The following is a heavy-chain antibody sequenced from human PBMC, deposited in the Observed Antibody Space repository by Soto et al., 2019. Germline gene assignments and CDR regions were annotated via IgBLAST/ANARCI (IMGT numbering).Heavy chain of an antibody. D-gene: IGHD3-9*01. CDR2: FYYSGST. J-gene: IGHJ3*02. CDR3: AGGLALYDILTGYVTRGGGFDI. V-gene: IGHV4-59*01. CDR1: GSAISIYP. Sequence: SESLSLTSTVSGSAISIYPWSWMRQPPGKGLEWIWYFYYSGSTNYNPSLKSRVTISVDTSKNQFSLKLSSVTAADTAVYYCAGGLALYDILTGYVTRGGGFDIWGQGTMVT.